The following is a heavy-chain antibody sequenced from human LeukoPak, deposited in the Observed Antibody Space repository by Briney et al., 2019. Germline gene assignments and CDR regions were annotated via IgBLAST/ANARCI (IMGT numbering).Heavy chain of an antibody. CDR1: GGSISRYY. D-gene: IGHD5-18*01. Sequence: SETLSLTCTVSGGSISRYYWSWIRQPPGKGLEWIGYIYYSGSTNYNPSLKSRVTISVDTSKNQFSLKLSPVTAADTAVYYCARLHDGYRYGADYWGQGTLVTTS. CDR3: ARLHDGYRYGADY. V-gene: IGHV4-59*08. CDR2: IYYSGST. J-gene: IGHJ4*02.